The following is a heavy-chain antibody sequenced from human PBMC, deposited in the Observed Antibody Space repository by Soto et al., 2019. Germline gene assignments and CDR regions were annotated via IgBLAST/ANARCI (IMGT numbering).Heavy chain of an antibody. CDR1: GFTFSSYA. V-gene: IGHV3-23*01. J-gene: IGHJ4*02. CDR2: ISGSGGST. CDR3: ANPIWFGGPFDY. Sequence: GGSLRLSCAASGFTFSSYAMSWVRQAPGKGLEWVSAISGSGGSTYYADSVKGRFTISRDNSKNPLYLQMNSLRAEDTAVYYCANPIWFGGPFDYWGQGTLVTVSS. D-gene: IGHD3-10*01.